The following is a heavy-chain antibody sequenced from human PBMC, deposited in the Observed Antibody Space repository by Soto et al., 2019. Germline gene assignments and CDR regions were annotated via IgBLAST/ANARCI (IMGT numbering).Heavy chain of an antibody. V-gene: IGHV3-48*02. CDR1: GFPFSLYS. CDR3: ARAVTWGLDV. CDR2: ISRSSTGI. J-gene: IGHJ6*02. D-gene: IGHD3-10*01. Sequence: EVQLVESGGGLVQPGGSRRLSWPASGFPFSLYSMSWVRQAPGKGLEWVSYISRSSTGIHYADSVKGRFTISRDDATNSMHLQMNSLRDGDTAVYYCARAVTWGLDVWGQGTTVSISS.